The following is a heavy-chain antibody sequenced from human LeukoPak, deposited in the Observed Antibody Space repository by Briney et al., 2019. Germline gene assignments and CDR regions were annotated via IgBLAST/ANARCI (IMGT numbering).Heavy chain of an antibody. CDR1: GGTFSSYA. V-gene: IGHV1-69*04. CDR2: IIPILGIA. CDR3: ARDGYNRDFDY. Sequence: ASVKVSCKASGGTFSSYAISWVRQAPGQGLEWMGRIIPILGIANYAQKFQGRVTITADKSTSTAYMELSSLRSEDTAVYYCARDGYNRDFDYWGQGTLVTVSS. D-gene: IGHD5-24*01. J-gene: IGHJ4*02.